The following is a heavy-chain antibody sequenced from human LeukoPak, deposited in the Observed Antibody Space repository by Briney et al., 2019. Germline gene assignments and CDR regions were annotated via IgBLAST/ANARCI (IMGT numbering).Heavy chain of an antibody. J-gene: IGHJ4*02. Sequence: PGGSLRLSCAASKFTFSSYGMNWVRQAPGKGLEWVSYISSSGSTIYYADSVKGRFTISRDNTKRSLYLRMDSLRAGDTAVYYCARPKLGYCSSVTCSAPNYYFDYWGQGTLVTVSS. D-gene: IGHD2-2*01. CDR2: ISSSGSTI. V-gene: IGHV3-48*01. CDR1: KFTFSSYG. CDR3: ARPKLGYCSSVTCSAPNYYFDY.